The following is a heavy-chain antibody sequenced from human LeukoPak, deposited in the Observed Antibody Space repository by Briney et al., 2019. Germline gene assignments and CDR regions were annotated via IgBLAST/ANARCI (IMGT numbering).Heavy chain of an antibody. CDR2: ISSSSSYI. J-gene: IGHJ3*02. V-gene: IGHV3-21*01. Sequence: PGGSLRLSCAASGFTLSSYSMNWVRQAPGKGLEWVSSISSSSSYIYYADSVKGRFTISRDNAKKSVYLQMNSLRVEDTAVYYCARGITMTRQPGKINDAFDIWGQGTMVTVSS. CDR1: GFTLSSYS. CDR3: ARGITMTRQPGKINDAFDI. D-gene: IGHD3-22*01.